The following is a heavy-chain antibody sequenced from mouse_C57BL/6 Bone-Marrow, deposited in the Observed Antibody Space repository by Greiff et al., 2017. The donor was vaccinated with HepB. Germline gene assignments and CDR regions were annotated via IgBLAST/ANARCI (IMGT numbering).Heavy chain of an antibody. V-gene: IGHV1-81*01. J-gene: IGHJ2*01. D-gene: IGHD1-1*01. CDR1: GYTFTSYG. CDR3: ARVATVVEVY. Sequence: QVQLKESGAELARPGASVKLSCKASGYTFTSYGISWVKQRTGQGLEWIGEIYPRSGNTYYNEKFKGKATLTADKSSSTAYMELRSLTSEDSAVYFCARVATVVEVYWGQGTTPTVSS. CDR2: IYPRSGNT.